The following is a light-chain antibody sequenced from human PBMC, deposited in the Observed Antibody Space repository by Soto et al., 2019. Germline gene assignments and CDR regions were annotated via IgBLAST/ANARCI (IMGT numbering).Light chain of an antibody. J-gene: IGKJ1*01. CDR3: QQYETPPRT. Sequence: EIVLTQSPDTLSLSPGDRATLSCRASQSVNSYLAWYQQKPGQAPRLLIYDGSNRATGIPARFSGSRSGTDFTLTISSLEPEDFAVYYCQQYETPPRTFGQGTKVDIK. CDR2: DGS. V-gene: IGKV3-11*01. CDR1: QSVNSY.